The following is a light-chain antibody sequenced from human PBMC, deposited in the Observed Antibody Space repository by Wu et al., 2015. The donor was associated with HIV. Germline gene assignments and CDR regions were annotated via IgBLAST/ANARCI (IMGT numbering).Light chain of an antibody. CDR3: QKYDDASWT. CDR2: AAS. CDR1: QAINSY. J-gene: IGKJ1*01. Sequence: DIQLTQSPSSLSASVGDRVTITCRASQAINSYLAWYQQKQGKAPQLLIFAASTLQSGVSSRFSGSGSGTDFTLTINSLLPEDVATYYCQKYDDASWTFGQGTKVEIK. V-gene: IGKV1-27*01.